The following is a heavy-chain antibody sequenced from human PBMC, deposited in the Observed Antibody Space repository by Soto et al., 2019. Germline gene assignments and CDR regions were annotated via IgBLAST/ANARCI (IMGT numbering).Heavy chain of an antibody. J-gene: IGHJ4*02. D-gene: IGHD5-12*01. CDR2: ISAYNGNT. CDR1: GYTFTCYG. Sequence: ASVKVSCKASGYTFTCYGICWVRQAPGQGLEWMGWISAYNGNTNYAQKLQGRVTMTTDTSTSTAYMELRSLRSDDTAVYYCARGSDIVATIPFDYWGQGTLVTVSS. CDR3: ARGSDIVATIPFDY. V-gene: IGHV1-18*01.